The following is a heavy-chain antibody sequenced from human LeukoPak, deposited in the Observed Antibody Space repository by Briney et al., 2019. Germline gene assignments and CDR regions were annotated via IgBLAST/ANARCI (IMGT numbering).Heavy chain of an antibody. Sequence: AASVKVSCKASGYTFTGYYMHWVRQAPGQGLEWMGWINPNSGGTNYAQKFQGRVTMTRDTSISTAYMELSRLRSDDTAVYYCARESPWELLLSGDLDYWGQGTLVTVSS. CDR1: GYTFTGYY. J-gene: IGHJ4*02. D-gene: IGHD1-26*01. CDR2: INPNSGGT. V-gene: IGHV1-2*02. CDR3: ARESPWELLLSGDLDY.